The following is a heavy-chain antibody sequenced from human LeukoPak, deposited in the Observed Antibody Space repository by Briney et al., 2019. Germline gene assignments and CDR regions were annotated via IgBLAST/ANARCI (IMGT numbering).Heavy chain of an antibody. CDR2: IIPIFGTA. CDR3: ARVNPGYSSGWYDY. CDR1: GGTFSSYA. D-gene: IGHD6-19*01. Sequence: SVKVSCKASGGTFSSYAISWVRQAPGQGLEWMGGIIPIFGTANYAQKFQGRATITADESTSTAYMELSSLRSEDTAVYYCARVNPGYSSGWYDYWGQGTLVTVSS. J-gene: IGHJ4*02. V-gene: IGHV1-69*13.